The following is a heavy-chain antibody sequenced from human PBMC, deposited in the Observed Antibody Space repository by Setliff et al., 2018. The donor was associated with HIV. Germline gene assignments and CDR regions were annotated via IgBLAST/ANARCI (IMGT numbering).Heavy chain of an antibody. CDR3: ARDFGRFGELYSDY. CDR1: GYTFTSYA. D-gene: IGHD3-10*01. CDR2: INTNTGNP. J-gene: IGHJ4*02. V-gene: IGHV7-4-1*02. Sequence: VASVKVSCKASGYTFTSYAMNWVRQAPGQGLEWMGWINTNTGNPTYAQGFTGRFVFSLDTSVSTAYLQISSLKAEDTAVYHCARDFGRFGELYSDYWGQGTLVTVSS.